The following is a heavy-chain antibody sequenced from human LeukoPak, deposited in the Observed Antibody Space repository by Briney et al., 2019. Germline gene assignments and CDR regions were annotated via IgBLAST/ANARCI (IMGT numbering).Heavy chain of an antibody. D-gene: IGHD2/OR15-2a*01. Sequence: GGSLRLSCAASGFGFSNFWMSWVRQAPGKGPEWVANIKEDGSLKNYVDSVEGRFTVSRDNAKNTLYLQMNSLRLEDTAVYYCVRDWAPASMQAAPFDCWGQGTLVTVSS. CDR2: IKEDGSLK. CDR3: VRDWAPASMQAAPFDC. CDR1: GFGFSNFW. V-gene: IGHV3-7*01. J-gene: IGHJ4*02.